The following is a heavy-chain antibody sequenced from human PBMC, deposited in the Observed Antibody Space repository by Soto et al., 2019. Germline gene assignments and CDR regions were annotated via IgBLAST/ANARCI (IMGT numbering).Heavy chain of an antibody. V-gene: IGHV3-30*03. CDR3: ERYRGKHKGHIDY. J-gene: IGHJ4*02. CDR2: ISYDGSNK. D-gene: IGHD3-16*02. Sequence: VGSLRLSCAASGFTSSHYVMHWVRQAPGKGLEWLAVISYDGSNKHYADSVKGRFTVYRDNSKNKLYLQMNSLRAEDTAVYFCERYRGKHKGHIDYWGQGTLVTVSS. CDR1: GFTSSHYV.